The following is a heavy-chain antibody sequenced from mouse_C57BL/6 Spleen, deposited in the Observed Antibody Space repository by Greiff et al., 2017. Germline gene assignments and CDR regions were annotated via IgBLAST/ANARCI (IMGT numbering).Heavy chain of an antibody. J-gene: IGHJ4*01. CDR1: GYTFTSYW. CDR3: AREGQHDNALDY. Sequence: QVQLQQPGAELVKPGASVKMSCKASGYTFTSYWITWVKQRPGQGLEWIGDIYPGSGSTNYNEKFKCKATLTVDTSYTTAYLQLSSLTSEDSAVYYCAREGQHDNALDYWGQGTSVTVSS. CDR2: IYPGSGST. V-gene: IGHV1-55*01. D-gene: IGHD6-1*01.